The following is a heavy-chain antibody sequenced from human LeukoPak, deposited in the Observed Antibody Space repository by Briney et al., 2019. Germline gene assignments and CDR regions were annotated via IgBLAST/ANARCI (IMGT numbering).Heavy chain of an antibody. D-gene: IGHD2-15*01. V-gene: IGHV3-7*01. CDR2: TKPDGSAE. Sequence: GGSLRLSRAASGFTFRNYWMGWVRQAPGKGLEWVANTKPDGSAEYYADSVRGRFTTSRDNANNFLYLQMNSLRAEDTAVYCARDGGLNTNFDYWGQGTLVTVSS. CDR3: ARDGGLNTNFDY. J-gene: IGHJ4*02. CDR1: GFTFRNYW.